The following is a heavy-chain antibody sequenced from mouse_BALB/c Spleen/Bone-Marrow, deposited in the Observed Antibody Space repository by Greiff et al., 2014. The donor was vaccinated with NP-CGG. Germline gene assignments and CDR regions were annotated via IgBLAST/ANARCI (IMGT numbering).Heavy chain of an antibody. Sequence: EVQVVESGPSLVKPSQTLSLTCSVTGDSTTSGYWNWIRKFPGNKLEYMGYITYSGNTYYNPSLISRISITRDTSKNQYYLQLNSVTTEDTATYYCTRDYYGPWGQGTTLTVSS. D-gene: IGHD1-2*01. CDR3: TRDYYGP. V-gene: IGHV3-8*02. CDR2: ITYSGNT. J-gene: IGHJ2*01. CDR1: GDSTTSGY.